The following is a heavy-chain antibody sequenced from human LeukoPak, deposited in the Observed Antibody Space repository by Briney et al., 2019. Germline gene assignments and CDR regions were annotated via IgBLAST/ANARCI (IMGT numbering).Heavy chain of an antibody. CDR3: AKAPSRCTTGVCSAKFFDY. D-gene: IGHD2-8*01. V-gene: IGHV1-69*04. Sequence: GASVKVSCKASGGTFSSYAITWVRQAPGQGLEWMGRIIPILGIANYAQKFQGRVTITADKSTSTAYMELSSLRAEDTAVYYCAKAPSRCTTGVCSAKFFDYWGQGTLVTVSS. CDR1: GGTFSSYA. CDR2: IIPILGIA. J-gene: IGHJ4*02.